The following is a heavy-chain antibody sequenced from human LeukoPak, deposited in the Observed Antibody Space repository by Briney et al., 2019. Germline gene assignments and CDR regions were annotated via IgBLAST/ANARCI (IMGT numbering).Heavy chain of an antibody. CDR2: ISSSGFTI. D-gene: IGHD5-12*01. J-gene: IGHJ4*02. CDR3: ARLGDKDVDIVATIEWGFDY. Sequence: GSLRLSCATSGFTFSSYEMNWVRQAPGKGLEWVSYISSSGFTIYYADSVKGRFTISRDNARNSLSLRMDSLRAEDTAVYYCARLGDKDVDIVATIEWGFDYWGQGALVTVSS. CDR1: GFTFSSYE. V-gene: IGHV3-48*03.